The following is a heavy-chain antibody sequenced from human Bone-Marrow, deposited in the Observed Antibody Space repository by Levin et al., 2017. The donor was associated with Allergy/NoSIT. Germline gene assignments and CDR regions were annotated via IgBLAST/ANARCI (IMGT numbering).Heavy chain of an antibody. CDR2: IYYSGST. CDR1: GVSIRSSSFY. J-gene: IGHJ4*02. V-gene: IGHV4-39*01. D-gene: IGHD6-13*01. Sequence: SQTLSLTCTVSGVSIRSSSFYWDLIRQPPGKGLEWIGSIYYSGSTYYNPSLKSRVTISADTSKNQFSLKLSSLTAADTAVYYCARHPPGIAASGGYFDYWGQGTLVTVSS. CDR3: ARHPPGIAASGGYFDY.